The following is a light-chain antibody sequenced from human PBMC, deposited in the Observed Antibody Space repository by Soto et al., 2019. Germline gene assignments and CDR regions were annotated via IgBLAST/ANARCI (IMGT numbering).Light chain of an antibody. CDR2: DAS. J-gene: IGKJ1*01. CDR3: QQYSTYSWT. Sequence: DIQMTESPSTLSASVGDRVTITWRASQAIRTDLAWYQHKPGKAPNLLIYDASSLQGGVPSRFSGSGSGTEFTLTTSSLQPDDFATYYCQQYSTYSWTCGQGTKVDIK. CDR1: QAIRTD. V-gene: IGKV1-5*01.